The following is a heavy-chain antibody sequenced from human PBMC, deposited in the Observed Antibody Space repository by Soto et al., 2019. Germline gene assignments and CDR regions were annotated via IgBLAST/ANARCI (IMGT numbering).Heavy chain of an antibody. CDR2: IDPSDSYT. Sequence: PGESLKISCKGSGYSFTSYWISWVRQMPGKGLEWMGRIDPSDSYTNYSPSSQGHVTISADKSISTAYLQWSSLKASDTAMYYCARHETTYYDSSGYYSNWYFDLWGRGTLVTVSS. D-gene: IGHD3-22*01. CDR3: ARHETTYYDSSGYYSNWYFDL. V-gene: IGHV5-10-1*01. J-gene: IGHJ2*01. CDR1: GYSFTSYW.